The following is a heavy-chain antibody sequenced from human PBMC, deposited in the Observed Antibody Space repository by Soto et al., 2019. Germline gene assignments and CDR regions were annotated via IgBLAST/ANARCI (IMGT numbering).Heavy chain of an antibody. Sequence: ASVKVSCKASGYTFTGYYMHWVRQAPGQGLEWMGWINPNSGGTNYAQKFQGSVTMTRDTSISTAYMELSRLRSDDTAVYYCARDRRGYSYGYSGLYGMDVWGQGTTVTVSS. CDR3: ARDRRGYSYGYSGLYGMDV. J-gene: IGHJ6*02. V-gene: IGHV1-2*02. CDR1: GYTFTGYY. D-gene: IGHD5-18*01. CDR2: INPNSGGT.